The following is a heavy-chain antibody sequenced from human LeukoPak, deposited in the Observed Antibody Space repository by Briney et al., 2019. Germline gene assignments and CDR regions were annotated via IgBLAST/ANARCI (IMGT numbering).Heavy chain of an antibody. D-gene: IGHD3-3*01. CDR3: ARGRSGDFWSGSPPYFDY. CDR2: IDYSGST. V-gene: IGHV4-30-4*08. CDR1: GGSISSGDYY. Sequence: SQTLSLTCTVSGGSISSGDYYWSWIRQPPGKGLEGIGYIDYSGSTYYNPSLKSRVTISVDTSKNQLSLKLSSVTAADTAVYYCARGRSGDFWSGSPPYFDYWGQGTLVTVSS. J-gene: IGHJ4*02.